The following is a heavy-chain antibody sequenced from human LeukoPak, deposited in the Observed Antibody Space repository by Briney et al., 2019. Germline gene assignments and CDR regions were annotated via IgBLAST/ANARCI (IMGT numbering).Heavy chain of an antibody. CDR2: ISYDGSNK. D-gene: IGHD2-15*01. Sequence: GRSLRLSCAASGFTFSSYGMHWVRQAPGKGLEWVAVISYDGSNKYYADSVKGRFTISRDNSKNTLYLQMNSLRAEDTAVYYCAKEVAASYYYNYGMDVWGQGTTVTVSS. CDR1: GFTFSSYG. CDR3: AKEVAASYYYNYGMDV. J-gene: IGHJ6*02. V-gene: IGHV3-30*18.